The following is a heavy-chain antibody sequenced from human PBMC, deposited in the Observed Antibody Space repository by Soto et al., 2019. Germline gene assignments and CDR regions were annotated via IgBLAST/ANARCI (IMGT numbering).Heavy chain of an antibody. CDR2: INNSGGT. D-gene: IGHD2-8*01. CDR1: GGSLSGYY. V-gene: IGHV4-34*10. CDR3: ARYPAFCSNGINCRPGP. Sequence: TLSLTCAVSGGSLSGYYWNWIRQAPGRGLEWIGEINNSGGTNYNPSLKSRLIISMDTAKNQFYLNLTSMTAADTAIYYCARYPAFCSNGINCRPGPWGQGTQVTVSS. J-gene: IGHJ5*02.